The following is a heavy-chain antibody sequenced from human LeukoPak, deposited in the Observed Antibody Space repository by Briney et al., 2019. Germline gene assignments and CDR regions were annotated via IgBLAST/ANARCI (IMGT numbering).Heavy chain of an antibody. J-gene: IGHJ4*02. CDR1: GLTFSSYS. Sequence: PGGSLRLSCAASGLTFSSYSMNWVRQAPGKGLEWVSSISSSSSYISYADSMKGRFTISRDNAKNSLYLQMNSLRAEDTALYCCARGLGPAMGGHFDYWGQGTLVTVSS. D-gene: IGHD5-18*01. CDR3: ARGLGPAMGGHFDY. CDR2: ISSSSSYI. V-gene: IGHV3-21*01.